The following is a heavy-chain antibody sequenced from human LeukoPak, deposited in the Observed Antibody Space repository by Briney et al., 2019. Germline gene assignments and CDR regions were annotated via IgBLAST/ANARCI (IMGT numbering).Heavy chain of an antibody. CDR3: AKDRGYDISTGRFDS. D-gene: IGHD3-9*01. J-gene: IGHJ4*02. CDR2: ISGSGGST. V-gene: IGHV3-23*01. Sequence: GGSLRLSCAASGFTFSNYAMSWVRQAPGKGLEWVSAISGSGGSTYYADSVKGRFTISRDNSKNTLYVQMNNLRAEDTALYYCAKDRGYDISTGRFDSWGQGTLVTVSS. CDR1: GFTFSNYA.